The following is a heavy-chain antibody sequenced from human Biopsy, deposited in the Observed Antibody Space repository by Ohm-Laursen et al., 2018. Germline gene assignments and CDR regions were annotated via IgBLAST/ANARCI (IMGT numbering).Heavy chain of an antibody. V-gene: IGHV1-24*01. D-gene: IGHD1-1*01. CDR3: AADINVWNVNY. Sequence: GSSVTVSCKVSGYTLTELSMHWARQAPGRGLEWMGGFAPEIGKTIYAQKFQGRVTMTEDTSTDTAYMELSSLRSEDTAVYYCAADINVWNVNYWGQGTQVTVSS. CDR1: GYTLTELS. CDR2: FAPEIGKT. J-gene: IGHJ4*02.